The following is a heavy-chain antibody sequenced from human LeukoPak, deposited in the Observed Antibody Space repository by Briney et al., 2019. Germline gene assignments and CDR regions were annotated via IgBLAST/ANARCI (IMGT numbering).Heavy chain of an antibody. J-gene: IGHJ6*03. Sequence: SQTLSLTCTVSGGSISSGDYYWSWIRQPPGKGLEWIGYIYYSGGTYYNPSLKSRVTISVDTSKNQFSLKLSSVTAADTAVYYCARDPQTSYCSGGSCYPDYYYMDVWGKGTTVTVSS. V-gene: IGHV4-30-4*08. CDR1: GGSISSGDYY. CDR3: ARDPQTSYCSGGSCYPDYYYMDV. CDR2: IYYSGGT. D-gene: IGHD2-15*01.